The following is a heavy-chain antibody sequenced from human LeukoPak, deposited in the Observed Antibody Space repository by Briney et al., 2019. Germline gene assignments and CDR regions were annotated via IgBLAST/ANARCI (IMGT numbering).Heavy chain of an antibody. V-gene: IGHV3-64D*06. J-gene: IGHJ4*02. CDR2: INSHGGST. CDR3: VKATLGYCSGGTCSADY. D-gene: IGHD2-15*01. Sequence: GGSLRVSCSASGFTFSSYAMHWVRQAPGKGLEYVSTINSHGGSTYYADSVKDRFTISRDNSKNTLYLQMSSLRSDDTAVYYCVKATLGYCSGGTCSADYWGQGTLVTVSS. CDR1: GFTFSSYA.